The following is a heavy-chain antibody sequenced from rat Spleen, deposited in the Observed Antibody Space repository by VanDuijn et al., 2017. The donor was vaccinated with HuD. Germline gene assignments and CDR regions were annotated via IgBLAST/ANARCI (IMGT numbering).Heavy chain of an antibody. CDR1: GFTFSDYN. Sequence: EVQLVESGGGLVQPGRSLKLSCAASGFTFSDYNMAWVRQAPKKGLEWVATIIYDGSGTYYRDSVKGRFTISRDNSRNTLYLQMDSLRSDDTATYYCTTLTDGTYYPYFDYWGQGVMVTVSS. J-gene: IGHJ2*01. CDR2: IIYDGSGT. V-gene: IGHV5S10*01. D-gene: IGHD1-12*02. CDR3: TTLTDGTYYPYFDY.